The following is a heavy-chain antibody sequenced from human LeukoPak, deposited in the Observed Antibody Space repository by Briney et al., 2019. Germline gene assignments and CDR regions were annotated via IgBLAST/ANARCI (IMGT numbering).Heavy chain of an antibody. D-gene: IGHD1-26*01. Sequence: SETLSLTCTVSGGSISSYYWSWIRQPPGKGLEWIGYIYYSGSTNYNPSLKSRVTISVDTSKNQFSLKLSSVTAADTAVYCCARGYSGRRWDPKYYFDYWGQGTLVTVSS. CDR3: ARGYSGRRWDPKYYFDY. CDR1: GGSISSYY. J-gene: IGHJ4*02. CDR2: IYYSGST. V-gene: IGHV4-59*01.